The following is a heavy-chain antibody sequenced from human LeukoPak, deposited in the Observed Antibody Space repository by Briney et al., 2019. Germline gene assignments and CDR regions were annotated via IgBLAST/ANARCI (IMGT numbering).Heavy chain of an antibody. V-gene: IGHV4-59*01. J-gene: IGHJ3*02. CDR2: IYYSGST. CDR1: GGSISGYY. D-gene: IGHD2-2*01. Sequence: SETLSLTCTVSGGSISGYYWSWIRQPPGKGLEWIGYIYYSGSTNYNPSLKSRVTISVDTSKNQFSLKLTSVTAADTAVYYCAREDAQEGTNAFDIWGQGTMVTVSS. CDR3: AREDAQEGTNAFDI.